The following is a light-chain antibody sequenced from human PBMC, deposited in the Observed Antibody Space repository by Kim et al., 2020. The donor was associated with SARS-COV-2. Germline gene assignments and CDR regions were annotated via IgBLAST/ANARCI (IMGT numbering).Light chain of an antibody. V-gene: IGKV3-20*01. CDR2: GAS. Sequence: EIVLTQSPGTLSLSPGERATLSCRASQSLSSTYLAWYQHKSGQAPRLLIYGASSRATGIPDRFSGSGSGTDFTLTINRLEPEDFAVYYCHQYGGSPLFGGGTKVDIK. J-gene: IGKJ4*01. CDR3: HQYGGSPL. CDR1: QSLSSTY.